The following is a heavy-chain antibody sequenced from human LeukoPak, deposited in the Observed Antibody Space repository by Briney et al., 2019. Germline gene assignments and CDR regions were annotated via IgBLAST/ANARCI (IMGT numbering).Heavy chain of an antibody. Sequence: GGSLRLSCAASGVTFSSYEMNWVRQAPGKGLEWVSYISSSGSTIYYADSVKGRFTISRYNAKKSLYLQMNSLRAEDTAVYYCAIIAAAGTVYYYMDVWGKGTTVTISS. D-gene: IGHD6-13*01. CDR3: AIIAAAGTVYYYMDV. V-gene: IGHV3-48*03. CDR1: GVTFSSYE. J-gene: IGHJ6*03. CDR2: ISSSGSTI.